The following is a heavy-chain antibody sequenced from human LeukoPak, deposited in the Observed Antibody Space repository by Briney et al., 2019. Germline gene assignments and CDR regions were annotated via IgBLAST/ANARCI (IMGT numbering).Heavy chain of an antibody. D-gene: IGHD3-22*01. CDR2: IKQDGSEK. V-gene: IGHV3-7*01. CDR3: ARASSPYYYDSSGYYPNYFDY. Sequence: GGSLRLSCAASGFTFSSYWMSWVRQAPGKGLEWVANIKQDGSEKYYVDSVKGRFTISRDNAKNSLYLQMNSLGAEDTAVYYCARASSPYYYDSSGYYPNYFDYWGQGTLVTVSS. CDR1: GFTFSSYW. J-gene: IGHJ4*02.